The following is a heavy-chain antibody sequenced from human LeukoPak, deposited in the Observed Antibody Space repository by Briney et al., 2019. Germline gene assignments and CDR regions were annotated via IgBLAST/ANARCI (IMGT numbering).Heavy chain of an antibody. CDR2: INHSGTS. CDR1: GGSFSDYY. CDR3: ARASRLGIAALYYMDV. V-gene: IGHV4-34*01. J-gene: IGHJ6*03. D-gene: IGHD6-6*01. Sequence: SETLSLTCAVYGGSFSDYYWSWIRQPPGKGLEWIAEINHSGTSNYNPSLKSRVTISVDTSKNQFSLKLNSVTAADTAVYYCARASRLGIAALYYMDVWGKGTTVTVSS.